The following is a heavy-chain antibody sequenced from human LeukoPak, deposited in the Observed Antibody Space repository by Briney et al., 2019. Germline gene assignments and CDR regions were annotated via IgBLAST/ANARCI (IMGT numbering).Heavy chain of an antibody. D-gene: IGHD6-6*01. J-gene: IGHJ4*02. CDR2: ICPTGSTT. V-gene: IGHV3-74*01. Sequence: GGSLRLSCAASGFTFSSYSMNWVRQAPGKGLVWVSRICPTGSTTSYADSVKGRFTVSRDNAKNTLYLQVNNLRAEDTAVYYCARGPNSNWSGLDFWGQGTLLTVSS. CDR1: GFTFSSYS. CDR3: ARGPNSNWSGLDF.